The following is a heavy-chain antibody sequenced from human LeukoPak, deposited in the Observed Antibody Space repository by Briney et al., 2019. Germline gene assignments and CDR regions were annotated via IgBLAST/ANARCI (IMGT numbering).Heavy chain of an antibody. Sequence: ASVKVSCKASGYTFTSYAMHWVRQAPGQRLEWMGWINAGNGNTKYSQKFQGRVTITRDTSASTAYMELSSLRSEDMAVYYCARGPGSYYNPPFDYWGQGTLVTVSS. CDR1: GYTFTSYA. J-gene: IGHJ4*02. V-gene: IGHV1-3*01. CDR3: ARGPGSYYNPPFDY. D-gene: IGHD3-10*01. CDR2: INAGNGNT.